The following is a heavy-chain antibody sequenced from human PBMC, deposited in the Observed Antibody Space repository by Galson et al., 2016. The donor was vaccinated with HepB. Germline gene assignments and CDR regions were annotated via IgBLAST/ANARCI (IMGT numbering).Heavy chain of an antibody. CDR2: INSDGSRT. Sequence: SLRLSCAASGFTFSTYWMHWVRQAPGKGLVWVSHINSDGSRTRFADSVKGRFTISRDNAKSTLYLQMNSLRAEDTAVYYCARGIYLSGWGQGTLVTVSS. V-gene: IGHV3-74*01. J-gene: IGHJ4*02. CDR1: GFTFSTYW. CDR3: ARGIYLSG. D-gene: IGHD5-12*01.